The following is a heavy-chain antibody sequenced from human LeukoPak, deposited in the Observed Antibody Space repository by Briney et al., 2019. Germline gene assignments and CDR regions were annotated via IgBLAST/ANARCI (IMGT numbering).Heavy chain of an antibody. CDR2: IYHSGST. D-gene: IGHD2-21*01. J-gene: IGHJ2*01. V-gene: IGHV4-30-2*01. CDR1: GGSISSGGYY. Sequence: SETLSLTCTVSGGSISSGGYYWSWIRQPPGKGLEWIGYIYHSGSTYYNPSLKSRVTISVDRSKNQFSLKLSSVTAADTAVYYCARARGNIVVVIATIGYFDLWGRGTLVTVSS. CDR3: ARARGNIVVVIATIGYFDL.